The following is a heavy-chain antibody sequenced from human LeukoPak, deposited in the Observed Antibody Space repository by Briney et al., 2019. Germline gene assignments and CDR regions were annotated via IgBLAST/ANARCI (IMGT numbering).Heavy chain of an antibody. Sequence: SETLSLTCTVSGYSISSGYYWAWIRQPPGKGLEWIGTIYHSGSTYSNPSLKSRVTISVDTSKNQFSLRLSSLTAADTAVYYCARETGTYSAFDYWGQGTLVTVSS. D-gene: IGHD1-26*01. CDR3: ARETGTYSAFDY. J-gene: IGHJ4*02. V-gene: IGHV4-38-2*02. CDR2: IYHSGST. CDR1: GYSISSGYY.